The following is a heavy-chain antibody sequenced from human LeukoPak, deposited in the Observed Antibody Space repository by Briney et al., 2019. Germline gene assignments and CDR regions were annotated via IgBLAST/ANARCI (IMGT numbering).Heavy chain of an antibody. V-gene: IGHV3-48*03. J-gene: IGHJ4*02. Sequence: GGPLRLSCAASGFPFSSYEMNWVRQAREKGLEWVSFISSSGSSRYYADSVKGRFTISRDNAKNSLYLHMNSLRVEDTAVYYCARDAQTGDIDYLGRGRLASVCS. D-gene: IGHD7-27*01. CDR3: ARDAQTGDIDY. CDR2: ISSSGSSR. CDR1: GFPFSSYE.